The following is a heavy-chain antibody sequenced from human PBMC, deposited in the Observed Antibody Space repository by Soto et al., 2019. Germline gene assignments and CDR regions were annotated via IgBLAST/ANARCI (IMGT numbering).Heavy chain of an antibody. Sequence: EVQLLESGGGLVQPGGSLRLSCAASGFTLYTYAMNWVRQAPGKGLEWVSFISGSGGSTYYADSVKGRFTISRDNSKNTLYLQMNSLRPEETAVYYCATCLRSTSCSIDYWGQGTLVTVTS. V-gene: IGHV3-23*01. CDR1: GFTLYTYA. CDR2: ISGSGGST. J-gene: IGHJ4*02. CDR3: ATCLRSTSCSIDY. D-gene: IGHD2-2*01.